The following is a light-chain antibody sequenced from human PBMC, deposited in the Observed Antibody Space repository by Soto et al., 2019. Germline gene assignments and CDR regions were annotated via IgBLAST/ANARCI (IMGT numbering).Light chain of an antibody. CDR3: QQRSNWPPVT. Sequence: EIVLTQSPATLALSPGERATLSCRASQSVSSYLAWYQQKPGQAPRLLIYDASNRATGIPARFSGSGSGTDFTLTITSLEPEDLAIYYCQQRSNWPPVTFGGGTKVEI. J-gene: IGKJ4*01. CDR2: DAS. V-gene: IGKV3-11*01. CDR1: QSVSSY.